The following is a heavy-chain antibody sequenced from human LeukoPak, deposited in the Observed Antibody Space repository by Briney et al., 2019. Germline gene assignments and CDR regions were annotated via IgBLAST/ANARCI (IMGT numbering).Heavy chain of an antibody. J-gene: IGHJ4*02. CDR1: GVSFSSYA. CDR3: VASPQLVNVDY. Sequence: SLRVSSAASGVSFSSYAMRCVRHAPGAGVEWGAVMSFDGRTKYYDDSVKGRFTISRDNSKNTLYLKMNRLRGEDTAVYYCVASPQLVNVDYWGEGTLFTVPS. D-gene: IGHD1-1*01. V-gene: IGHV3-30*04. CDR2: MSFDGRTK.